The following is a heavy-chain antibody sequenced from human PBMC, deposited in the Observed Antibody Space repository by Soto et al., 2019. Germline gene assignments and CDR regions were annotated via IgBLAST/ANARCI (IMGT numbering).Heavy chain of an antibody. Sequence: GASVKVSCKASGYTFTSYGISWVRQAPGQGLEWMGWISAYNGNTNYAQKLQGRVTMTTDTSTSTAYMELRSLRSDDTAVYYCARQAIFGVVISPNYYYYGMDVWGQGTTVT. CDR3: ARQAIFGVVISPNYYYYGMDV. V-gene: IGHV1-18*01. CDR1: GYTFTSYG. CDR2: ISAYNGNT. J-gene: IGHJ6*02. D-gene: IGHD3-3*01.